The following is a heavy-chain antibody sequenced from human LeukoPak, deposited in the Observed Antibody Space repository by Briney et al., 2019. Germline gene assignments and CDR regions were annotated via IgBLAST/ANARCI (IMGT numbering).Heavy chain of an antibody. CDR3: AKGSGYDTDFDY. V-gene: IGHV3-23*01. CDR2: ISDTGDT. Sequence: GGSLRLSCATSGFTFSTYVMSWVRQAPGKGLEWISRISDTGDTYYADSVKGRFTISRDNSKNTLYLQMNSLTAEDTAVYYCAKGSGYDTDFDYWGQGTLVTVSS. D-gene: IGHD3-9*01. CDR1: GFTFSTYV. J-gene: IGHJ4*02.